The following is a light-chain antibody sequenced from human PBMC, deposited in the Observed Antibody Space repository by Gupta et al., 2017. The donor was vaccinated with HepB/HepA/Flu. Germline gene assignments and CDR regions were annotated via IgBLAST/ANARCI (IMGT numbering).Light chain of an antibody. CDR1: QSVSSY. J-gene: IGKJ4*01. CDR3: QQRSNWPPFT. V-gene: IGKV3-11*01. CDR2: DAS. Sequence: PATLSLSPGERATLSCRASQSVSSYLAWYQQKPGQAPRLLIYDASNRATGIPARFSGSGSGTDFTLTISSLEPEDFAVYYCQQRSNWPPFTFGGGTKVEIK.